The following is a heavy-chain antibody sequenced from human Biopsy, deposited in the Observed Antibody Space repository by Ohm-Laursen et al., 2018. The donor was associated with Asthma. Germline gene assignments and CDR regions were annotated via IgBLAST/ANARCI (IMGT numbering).Heavy chain of an antibody. J-gene: IGHJ4*02. Sequence: SLRLSCTATGFTFSSYSMNWVRQAPGKGLEWVSSISSSSSYIYYADSVKGRFTISRDNSKNALYLQMNSLRAEDAAVYYCAKDSGSCHADFDYWGQGTLVTVSS. V-gene: IGHV3-21*04. CDR2: ISSSSSYI. CDR3: AKDSGSCHADFDY. CDR1: GFTFSSYS. D-gene: IGHD1-26*01.